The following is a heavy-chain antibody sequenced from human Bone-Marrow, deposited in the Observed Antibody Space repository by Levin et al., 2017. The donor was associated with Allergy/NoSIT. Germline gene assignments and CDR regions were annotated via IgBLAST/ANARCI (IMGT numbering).Heavy chain of an antibody. CDR3: AKSLAPALWSGYYTDNCHGLGL. J-gene: IGHJ6*02. CDR2: FSHPQAGK. Sequence: GGSLRLSCAASGFTVSRYGMHWVRQSPGKGLEWVAVFSHPQAGKLYADSVKGRFTILRDTSKNTLYLQMDGLKPEDTAVYYCAKSLAPALWSGYYTDNCHGLGLWGQGTTVTVSS. V-gene: IGHV3-30*18. CDR1: GFTVSRYG. D-gene: IGHD3-3*01.